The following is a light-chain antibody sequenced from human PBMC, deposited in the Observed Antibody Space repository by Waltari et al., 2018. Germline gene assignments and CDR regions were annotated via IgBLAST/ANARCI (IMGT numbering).Light chain of an antibody. J-gene: IGKJ5*01. CDR3: QQSYSSPIT. Sequence: DTEMTQSPSSLSASVGDRVTITCRASQTVSSYLNWYQQKPGKAPKLLIYAASSLQSGVPSRFSGSGSETDFTLTISSLQPEDFATYYCQQSYSSPITFGQGTRLDIK. V-gene: IGKV1-39*01. CDR1: QTVSSY. CDR2: AAS.